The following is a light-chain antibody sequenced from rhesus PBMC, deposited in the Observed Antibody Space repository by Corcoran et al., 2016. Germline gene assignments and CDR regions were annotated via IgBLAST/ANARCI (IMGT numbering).Light chain of an antibody. Sequence: DIQMTQSPSALSASVGDRVTISCRASQNIYRNLAWYQQKPGKAPKVLIYAASTVQSGTPSRFSGSGSGTDFTLPISSLRPEDSAVYYCQQYYDYPLTFGGGTKVELK. J-gene: IGKJ4*01. CDR3: QQYYDYPLT. CDR1: QNIYRN. V-gene: IGKV1S8*01. CDR2: AAS.